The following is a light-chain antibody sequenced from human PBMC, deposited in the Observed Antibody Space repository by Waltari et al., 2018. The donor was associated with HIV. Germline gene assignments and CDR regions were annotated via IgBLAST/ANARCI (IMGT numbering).Light chain of an antibody. CDR1: TSDVGSYAL. CDR3: CSYARTTTSFYV. CDR2: EVT. V-gene: IGLV2-23*02. J-gene: IGLJ1*01. Sequence: QSALTQPASVSGSPGQSITISCTGTTSDVGSYALVSWYQQHPGKAPKLMIYEVTQRPSGVSNRFSGSNSGNTASLTISGLQAEDEAFYYCCSYARTTTSFYVFGPGTEVTVL.